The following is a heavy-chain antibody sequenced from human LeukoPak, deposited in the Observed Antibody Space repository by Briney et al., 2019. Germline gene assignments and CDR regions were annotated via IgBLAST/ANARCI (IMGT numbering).Heavy chain of an antibody. CDR2: IYYSGTT. Sequence: SETLSLTCTVSGVSISNSSYYWGWIRQPPGKGLEWIGSIYYSGTTSYNPSLKSRVTISVDMSKNHFSLRLRSVTAADTAMYYCARGTLYRGWSYYLDFWGQGSQVTVSS. CDR1: GVSISNSSYY. V-gene: IGHV4-39*07. CDR3: ARGTLYRGWSYYLDF. D-gene: IGHD6-19*01. J-gene: IGHJ4*02.